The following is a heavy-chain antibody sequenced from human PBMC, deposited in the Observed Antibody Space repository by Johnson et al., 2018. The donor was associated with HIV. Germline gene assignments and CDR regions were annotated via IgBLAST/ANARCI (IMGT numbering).Heavy chain of an antibody. V-gene: IGHV3-NL1*01. CDR2: IYSGGST. CDR1: GFTFSTYG. J-gene: IGHJ3*02. Sequence: QVQLVESGGGVVQPGRSLRLSCAASGFTFSTYGMHWVRQAPGKGLEWVSVIYSGGSTYYADSVKGRFTISRDNSKNTLYLQMNSLRAEDTAVYYCARDGMAATKANIWGQGTMVTVSS. D-gene: IGHD1-14*01. CDR3: ARDGMAATKANI.